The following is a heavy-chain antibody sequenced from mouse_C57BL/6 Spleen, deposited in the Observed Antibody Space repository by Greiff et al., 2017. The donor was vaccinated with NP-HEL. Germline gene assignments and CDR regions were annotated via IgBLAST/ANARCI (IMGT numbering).Heavy chain of an antibody. D-gene: IGHD1-1*01. CDR1: GFTFSSYT. V-gene: IGHV5-9*01. J-gene: IGHJ2*01. CDR3: ARHRAYGSSYYFDY. Sequence: EVKLMESGGGLVKPGGSLKLSCAASGFTFSSYTMSWVRQTPEKRLEWVATISGGGGNTYYPDSVKGRFTISRDNAKNTLYLQMSSLRSEDTALYYCARHRAYGSSYYFDYWGQGTTLTVSS. CDR2: ISGGGGNT.